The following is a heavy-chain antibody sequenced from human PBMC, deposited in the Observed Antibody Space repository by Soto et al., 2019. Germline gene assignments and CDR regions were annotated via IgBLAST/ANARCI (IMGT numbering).Heavy chain of an antibody. J-gene: IGHJ5*02. CDR1: GFTFSSYG. D-gene: IGHD3-10*01. CDR3: ARDNASIGIGRGVITPTNWFDP. CDR2: IWYDGSNK. V-gene: IGHV3-33*01. Sequence: GGSLRLSCAASGFTFSSYGMHWVRQAPGKGLEWVAVIWYDGSNKYYADSVKGRFTISRDNSKNTLYLQMNSLRAEDTAVYYCARDNASIGIGRGVITPTNWFDPWGQGTLVTVSS.